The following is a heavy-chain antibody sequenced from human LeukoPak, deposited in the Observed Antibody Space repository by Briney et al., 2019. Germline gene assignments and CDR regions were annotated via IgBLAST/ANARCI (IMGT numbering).Heavy chain of an antibody. CDR2: ISYDGSNK. V-gene: IGHV3-30*18. CDR1: GYTFSGYG. CDR3: AKDASSSWFFDY. Sequence: GRSLRLSCAASGYTFSGYGMHWVRQAPGKGLEWVAVISYDGSNKYYADSVKGRFTISRDNSKNTLYLQMNSLRAEDTAVYYCAKDASSSWFFDYWGQGTLVTVSS. D-gene: IGHD6-13*01. J-gene: IGHJ4*02.